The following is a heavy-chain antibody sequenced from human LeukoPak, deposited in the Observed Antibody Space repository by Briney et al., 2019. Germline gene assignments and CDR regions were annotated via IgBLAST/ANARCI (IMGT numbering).Heavy chain of an antibody. CDR2: IISDGSSA. D-gene: IGHD6-6*01. V-gene: IGHV3-74*01. CDR3: ARGPNSNWSGLDF. CDR1: GFTFSDYW. J-gene: IGHJ4*02. Sequence: PGGSLRLSCAASGFTFSDYWMHWVRQAPGKGLVWVSRIISDGSSATYVDSVKGRFTISRDNAKNTLYLRINSLRAEDTAVYYCARGPNSNWSGLDFWGQGTLLAVSS.